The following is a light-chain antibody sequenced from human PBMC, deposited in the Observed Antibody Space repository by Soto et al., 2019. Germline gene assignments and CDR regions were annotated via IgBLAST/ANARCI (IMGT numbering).Light chain of an antibody. V-gene: IGLV1-47*01. CDR3: AAWDDSLSGYV. Sequence: QSVLTQPPSASGTPGQRVTIAWSESRSNIGSNYVYWYQQLPGTAPKLLIYRNNQRPSGVPDRFSGSKSGTSASLAISGLRSEDEADYYCAAWDDSLSGYVFGTGTKLTVL. CDR2: RNN. J-gene: IGLJ1*01. CDR1: RSNIGSNY.